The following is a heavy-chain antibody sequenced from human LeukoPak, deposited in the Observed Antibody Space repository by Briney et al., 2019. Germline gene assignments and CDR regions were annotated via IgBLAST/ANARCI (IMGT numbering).Heavy chain of an antibody. Sequence: SETLSLTCTVSGGSISSSSYYWGWIRQPPGKGLEWIGSIYYSGSTYYNPSLKSRVTISVDTSKNQFSLKLSSVTAADTAVYYCARHREFYSSGWYQAGRYYMDVWGKGTTVTISS. CDR2: IYYSGST. J-gene: IGHJ6*03. V-gene: IGHV4-39*01. CDR1: GGSISSSSYY. CDR3: ARHREFYSSGWYQAGRYYMDV. D-gene: IGHD6-19*01.